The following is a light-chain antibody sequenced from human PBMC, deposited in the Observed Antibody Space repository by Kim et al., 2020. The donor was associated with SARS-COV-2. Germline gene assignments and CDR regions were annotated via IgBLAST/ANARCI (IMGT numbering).Light chain of an antibody. V-gene: IGLV3-1*01. CDR2: QDS. Sequence: SVSPGQTARITCSRDNLGDKYACWYQQKPGQSPVLVIYQDSKRPSGIPERFSGSNSGNTATLTISGTQAMDEADYYCQAWDSSTVVFGGGTQLTVL. J-gene: IGLJ2*01. CDR3: QAWDSSTVV. CDR1: NLGDKY.